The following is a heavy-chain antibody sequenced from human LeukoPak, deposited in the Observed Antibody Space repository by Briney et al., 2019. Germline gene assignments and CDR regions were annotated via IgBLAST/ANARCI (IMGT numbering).Heavy chain of an antibody. V-gene: IGHV3-30*04. CDR3: AREADYGDYHGFDC. D-gene: IGHD4-17*01. CDR2: ISYDGSNK. Sequence: PGGSLRLSWAASGFTFSSYSIHWVRQAPGKGREWVAVISYDGSNKDYADSVKGRFTISRDNSKNTLYLQMNSLRVEDTAVYYCAREADYGDYHGFDCWGQGTLVTVSS. J-gene: IGHJ4*02. CDR1: GFTFSSYS.